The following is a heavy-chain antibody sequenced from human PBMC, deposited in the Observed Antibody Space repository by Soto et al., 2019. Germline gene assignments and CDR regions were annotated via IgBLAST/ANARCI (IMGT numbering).Heavy chain of an antibody. Sequence: ASLKVSCKASGYTFNSYAMHWVRQAPGQMLEWMGWINAGNGNTKYSQKFQGRVTITRDTSASTAYMELSSLRSEDTAVYYCARSSSGWRAYYYYGMDVWGQGTTVTVSS. CDR1: GYTFNSYA. CDR3: ARSSSGWRAYYYYGMDV. J-gene: IGHJ6*02. V-gene: IGHV1-3*01. CDR2: INAGNGNT. D-gene: IGHD6-19*01.